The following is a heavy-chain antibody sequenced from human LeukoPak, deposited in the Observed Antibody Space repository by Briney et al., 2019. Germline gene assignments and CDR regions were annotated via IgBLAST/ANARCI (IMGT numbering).Heavy chain of an antibody. V-gene: IGHV3-30*02. Sequence: PGGSLRLSCAASGFTFSTYGMHWVRQAPGKGLEWVAFIGHDATKIYYADSVQGRFTISRDNSKNTLYLEMNGLSGEDTALYYCAKDHVTWGNRYFDHWGQGTLGTVSS. D-gene: IGHD3-16*01. CDR3: AKDHVTWGNRYFDH. CDR2: IGHDATKI. CDR1: GFTFSTYG. J-gene: IGHJ4*02.